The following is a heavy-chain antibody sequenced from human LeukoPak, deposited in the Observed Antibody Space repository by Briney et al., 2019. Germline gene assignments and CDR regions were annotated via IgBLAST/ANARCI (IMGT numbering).Heavy chain of an antibody. CDR1: GFTFSSYA. CDR3: AKDRGGWFRELPY. CDR2: ISGSGGST. V-gene: IGHV3-23*01. Sequence: GGSLRLSCAASGFTFSSYAMSWVRQAPGKGLEWVSAISGSGGSTYYADSVKGRFTISRDNSRNTLYLQMNSLRAEDTAVYYCAKDRGGWFRELPYRGQGTLVTVSS. D-gene: IGHD3-10*01. J-gene: IGHJ4*02.